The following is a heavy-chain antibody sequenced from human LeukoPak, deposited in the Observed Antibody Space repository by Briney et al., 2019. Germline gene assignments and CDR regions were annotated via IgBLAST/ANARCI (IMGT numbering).Heavy chain of an antibody. J-gene: IGHJ5*02. D-gene: IGHD2-15*01. Sequence: GGSLRLSCAASGFSFSSHSMNWVRQAPGKGPEWVSFISSGGISTDYAASVQGRFTISRDNAENSLYLQLNSLSADDTAVYYCARAGGSSTFNWFDRWGQGTLVTVSS. CDR1: GFSFSSHS. V-gene: IGHV3-21*01. CDR2: ISSGGIST. CDR3: ARAGGSSTFNWFDR.